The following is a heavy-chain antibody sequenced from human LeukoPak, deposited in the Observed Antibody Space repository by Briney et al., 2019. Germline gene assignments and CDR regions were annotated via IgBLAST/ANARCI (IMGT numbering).Heavy chain of an antibody. CDR1: GYTFTGYY. CDR2: INPNSGGT. Sequence: EASVKVSCKASGYTFTGYYMHWVRRAPGQGLEWMGWINPNSGGTNYAQKFQGRVTMTRDTSISTAYMELSRLRSDDTAVYYCARGPARTVTSIALYHFDYWGQGTLVTVSS. D-gene: IGHD4-17*01. CDR3: ARGPARTVTSIALYHFDY. J-gene: IGHJ4*02. V-gene: IGHV1-2*02.